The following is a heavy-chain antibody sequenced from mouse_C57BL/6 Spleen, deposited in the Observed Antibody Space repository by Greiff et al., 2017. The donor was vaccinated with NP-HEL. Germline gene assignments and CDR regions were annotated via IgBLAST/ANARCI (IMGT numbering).Heavy chain of an antibody. J-gene: IGHJ2*01. CDR2: IDPETGGT. Sequence: QVQLQQSGAELVRPGASVTLSCKASGYTFTDYEMHWVKQTPVHGLEWIGAIDPETGGTAYNQKFKGKAILTADKSSSTAYMELRSLTSEDSAVYYCTRGTAQATFDYWGQGTTLTVSS. CDR1: GYTFTDYE. V-gene: IGHV1-15*01. D-gene: IGHD3-2*02. CDR3: TRGTAQATFDY.